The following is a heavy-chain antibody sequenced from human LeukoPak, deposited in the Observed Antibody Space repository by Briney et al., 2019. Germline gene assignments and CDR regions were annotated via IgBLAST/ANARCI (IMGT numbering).Heavy chain of an antibody. J-gene: IGHJ4*02. Sequence: GGSLRLSCAASEFTFHTAWTSWVRQAPGGGLEWVGLIRSKSDGGSTEYTPAVKGRFSISRDDSRNMMSLQMDSLTQEDTGVYYCVQDPPSFIKLPGSRLLSLWGQGTRVTVAS. D-gene: IGHD3-16*01. V-gene: IGHV3-15*01. CDR1: EFTFHTAW. CDR3: VQDPPSFIKLPGSRLLSL. CDR2: IRSKSDGGST.